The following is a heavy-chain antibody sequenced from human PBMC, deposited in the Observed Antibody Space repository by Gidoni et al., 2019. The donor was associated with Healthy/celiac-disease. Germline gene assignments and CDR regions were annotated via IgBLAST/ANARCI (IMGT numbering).Heavy chain of an antibody. V-gene: IGHV2-26*01. D-gene: IGHD3-10*01. CDR1: GFSLSNARMG. Sequence: QVTLKESGPVLVKPTETLTLTCTVSGFSLSNARMGVSWSRQPPGKALEWLAHIFSNDEKSYSTSLKSRLTISKDTSKSQVVLTMTNMDPVDTATYYCARVLQKVWFGETLYYFDYWGQGTLVTGSS. CDR2: IFSNDEK. CDR3: ARVLQKVWFGETLYYFDY. J-gene: IGHJ4*02.